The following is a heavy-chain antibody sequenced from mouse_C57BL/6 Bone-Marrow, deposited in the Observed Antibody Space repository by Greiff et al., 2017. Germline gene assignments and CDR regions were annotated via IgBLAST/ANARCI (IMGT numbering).Heavy chain of an antibody. CDR3: ATRYGNYVLAMDY. J-gene: IGHJ4*01. CDR2: IWSGGST. V-gene: IGHV2-2*01. D-gene: IGHD2-1*01. Sequence: VQLQQSGPGLVQPSQSLSITCTVSGFSLTSYGVHWVRQSPGKGLEWLGVIWSGGSTDYNAAFISRLSISKDNSKSQVFFKMNSLQADDTAIYYCATRYGNYVLAMDYWGQGTSVTVSS. CDR1: GFSLTSYG.